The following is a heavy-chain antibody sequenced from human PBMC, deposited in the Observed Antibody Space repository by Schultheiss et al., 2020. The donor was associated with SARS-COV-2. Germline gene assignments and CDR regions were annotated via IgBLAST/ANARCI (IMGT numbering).Heavy chain of an antibody. V-gene: IGHV3-23*01. CDR3: ASGGSSSWYGGKTPFDY. Sequence: GESLKISCAASGFTFSSYAMSWVRQAPGKGLEWVSAISGSGGSTYYADSVKGRFTISRDNSKNTLYLQMNSLRAEDTAVYYCASGGSSSWYGGKTPFDYWGQGTLVTVSS. CDR2: ISGSGGST. J-gene: IGHJ4*02. CDR1: GFTFSSYA. D-gene: IGHD6-13*01.